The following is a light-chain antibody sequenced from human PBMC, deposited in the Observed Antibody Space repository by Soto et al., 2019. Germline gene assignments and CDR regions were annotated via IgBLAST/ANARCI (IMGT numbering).Light chain of an antibody. CDR2: AAS. CDR3: LQDYNYPRT. V-gene: IGKV1-6*01. J-gene: IGKJ1*01. CDR1: RDIGKD. Sequence: ATQMTQSPSSLSASVGDRITITCRASRDIGKDLAWFQQKPGKAPKLLIYAASSLQSGVPSRFSGSGSGTDFTLTISSLQPEDFATYYCLQDYNYPRTFGQGTKVDIK.